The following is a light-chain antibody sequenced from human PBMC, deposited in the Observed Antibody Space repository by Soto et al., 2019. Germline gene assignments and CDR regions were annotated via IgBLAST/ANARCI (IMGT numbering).Light chain of an antibody. CDR1: RSVGSN. CDR2: AAS. CDR3: QQYNNWIT. J-gene: IGKJ5*01. Sequence: EIVMTHSPATLSVSRRGRTPLSCRASRSVGSNVAWYQQKPGQAPGSRIYAASSRAAGVPARFSGSWSGTEFTLTISSLQSEDFAVYYCQQYNNWITFGQGTRLEI. V-gene: IGKV3-15*01.